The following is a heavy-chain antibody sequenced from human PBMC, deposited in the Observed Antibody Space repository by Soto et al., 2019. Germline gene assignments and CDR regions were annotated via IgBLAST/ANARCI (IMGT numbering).Heavy chain of an antibody. Sequence: HPGGSLRLSCAASGFSFSSYWMSWVRQAPGKGLEWVANIKQDGREIYYVDSVKGRFTISRDNARNSLYLQMSSLRAEDTAVYFCTRDLSLLSPPFDSRAQRTLVTVSS. V-gene: IGHV3-7*04. CDR3: TRDLSLLSPPFDS. J-gene: IGHJ4*02. CDR2: IKQDGREI. CDR1: GFSFSSYW.